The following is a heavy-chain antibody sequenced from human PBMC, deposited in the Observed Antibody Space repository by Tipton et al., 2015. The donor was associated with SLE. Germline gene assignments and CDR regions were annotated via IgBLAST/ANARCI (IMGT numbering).Heavy chain of an antibody. CDR3: AKHKVSAVTLDL. J-gene: IGHJ4*02. CDR2: IYTGGST. CDR1: GGSLSGYY. D-gene: IGHD6-13*01. Sequence: GLVKPSETLSLTCAVYGGSLSGYYWSWIRQPPGKGLEWIGYIYTGGSTKYNPSLASRVTISVDKSKNQFSLRLTSVTAADTAVYYCAKHKVSAVTLDLWGQGTLVTVSS. V-gene: IGHV4-4*09.